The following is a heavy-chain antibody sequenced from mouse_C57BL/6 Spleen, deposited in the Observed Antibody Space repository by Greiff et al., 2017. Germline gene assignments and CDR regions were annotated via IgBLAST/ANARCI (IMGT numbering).Heavy chain of an antibody. J-gene: IGHJ2*01. CDR3: ARMGWLLPFDY. V-gene: IGHV3-6*01. Sequence: EVQLQESGPGLVKPSQSLSLTCSVTGYSITSGYYWNWILQFPGNKLEWMGYISYDGSNNYNPSLKNRISITRDTSKNQFFLKLNSVTTEDTATYYCARMGWLLPFDYWGQGTTLTVSS. CDR1: GYSITSGYY. D-gene: IGHD2-3*01. CDR2: ISYDGSN.